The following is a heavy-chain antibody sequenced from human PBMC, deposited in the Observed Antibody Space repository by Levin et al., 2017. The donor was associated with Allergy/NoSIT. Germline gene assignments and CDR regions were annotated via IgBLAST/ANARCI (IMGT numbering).Heavy chain of an antibody. Sequence: LSLTCAASGFTFRNFAMSWVRQAPGKGLEWVSGISDSGGSMYNAESVKGRFTISRDNSKSTLYLQMNSLRVDDTAVYYCAREEGWGYHFGMDVWGQGTTVTVSS. D-gene: IGHD3-16*02. CDR3: AREEGWGYHFGMDV. CDR2: ISDSGGSM. V-gene: IGHV3-23*01. CDR1: GFTFRNFA. J-gene: IGHJ6*02.